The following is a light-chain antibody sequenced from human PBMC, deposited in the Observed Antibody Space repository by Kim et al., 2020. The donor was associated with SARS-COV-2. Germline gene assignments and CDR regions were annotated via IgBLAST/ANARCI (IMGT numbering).Light chain of an antibody. V-gene: IGLV3-25*03. CDR1: ALPKQY. CDR2: KDS. Sequence: SYELTQPPSMSVSPGQTARITCSGDALPKQYAYWYHQKSGQAPVMLIYKDSERPSGIPERFSGSSSGTRVTLTISGVQAEDEGDYYCQSADSSGTYVVFG. J-gene: IGLJ2*01. CDR3: QSADSSGTYVV.